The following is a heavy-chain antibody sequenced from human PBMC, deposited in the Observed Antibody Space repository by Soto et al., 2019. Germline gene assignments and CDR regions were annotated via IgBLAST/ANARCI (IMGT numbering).Heavy chain of an antibody. CDR1: GGTFSHFA. CDR2: LIPIFGSP. J-gene: IGHJ6*02. D-gene: IGHD3-10*01. V-gene: IGHV1-69*01. CDR3: ASDQGRLREMVPYSMDV. Sequence: QVQLVQSGAEVKKPGSSVKVSCKASGGTFSHFAIGWVRQAPGQGLEWMGGLIPIFGSPHYAQKFQGRLTISADESTSTAYMELHSLISEDTAIYYCASDQGRLREMVPYSMDVWGQGTTVNVSS.